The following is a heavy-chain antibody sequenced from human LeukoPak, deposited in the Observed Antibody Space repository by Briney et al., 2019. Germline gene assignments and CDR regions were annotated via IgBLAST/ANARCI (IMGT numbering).Heavy chain of an antibody. CDR2: INSDGSII. J-gene: IGHJ4*02. CDR1: GFTFSSYW. Sequence: QPGGSLRLSCAASGFTFSSYWMHWVRHAPGKGLVWVSRINSDGSIINYADSVKGRFTISRDDAKSTLYLQMNSLRAEDTAVYYCTREFPRGYSGSYFDYWGQGTLVTVSS. D-gene: IGHD5-12*01. CDR3: TREFPRGYSGSYFDY. V-gene: IGHV3-74*01.